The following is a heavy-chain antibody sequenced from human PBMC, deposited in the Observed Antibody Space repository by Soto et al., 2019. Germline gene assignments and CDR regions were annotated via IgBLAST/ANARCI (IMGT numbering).Heavy chain of an antibody. D-gene: IGHD3-9*01. Sequence: SQTLSLTCAISGDSVSSNSAAWNWIRQSPSRGLEWLGRTYYRSKWYNDYAVSVKSRITINPDTSKNQFSLQLNSVTPEDTAVYYCARDYYDILTGYWRTDAFDIWGQGTMVTVSS. CDR2: TYYRSKWYN. CDR3: ARDYYDILTGYWRTDAFDI. CDR1: GDSVSSNSAA. V-gene: IGHV6-1*01. J-gene: IGHJ3*02.